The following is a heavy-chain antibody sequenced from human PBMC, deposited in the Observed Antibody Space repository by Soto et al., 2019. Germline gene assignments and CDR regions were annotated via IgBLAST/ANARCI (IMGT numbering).Heavy chain of an antibody. D-gene: IGHD3-3*01. CDR1: GYSFTSYW. V-gene: IGHV5-51*01. CDR2: IYPGDSDT. J-gene: IGHJ5*02. Sequence: PGESLKISCKGCGYSFTSYWIGWVRQIPWKGLEWMGIIYPGDSDTRYSPSFQGQVTISADKSISTAYLQWSSLKASDTAMYYCARQNTPRSFGVVIIRGFDPWGQGTLVTVSS. CDR3: ARQNTPRSFGVVIIRGFDP.